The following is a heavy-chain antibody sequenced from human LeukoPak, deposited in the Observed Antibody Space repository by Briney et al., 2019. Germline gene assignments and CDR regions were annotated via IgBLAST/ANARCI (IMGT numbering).Heavy chain of an antibody. V-gene: IGHV3-21*01. CDR1: GFTFSSYS. Sequence: GGSLRLSCAASGFTFSSYSMNWVRQAPGKGLEWVSSISSSSSYIYYADSVKGRFTISRDNAKNSLYLQMNSLRAEDTAVYYCAXGGYYDSSVMGYWGQGTLVTVSS. CDR2: ISSSSSYI. D-gene: IGHD3-22*01. J-gene: IGHJ4*02. CDR3: AXGGYYDSSVMGY.